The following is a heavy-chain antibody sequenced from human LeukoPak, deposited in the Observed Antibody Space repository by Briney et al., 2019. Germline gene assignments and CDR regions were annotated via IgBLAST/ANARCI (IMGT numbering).Heavy chain of an antibody. D-gene: IGHD2-2*01. Sequence: KPSETLSLTCTVSGGSISSGGYSWSWIRQHPGKGLEWIGYIYYSGSTYYNPSLKSRVTISVDTSKNQFSLKLSSVTAADTAVYYCARDSCSTSCYRGYYYYGMDVWGQGTTVTVSS. CDR3: ARDSCSTSCYRGYYYYGMDV. V-gene: IGHV4-31*03. CDR2: IYYSGST. J-gene: IGHJ6*02. CDR1: GGSISSGGYS.